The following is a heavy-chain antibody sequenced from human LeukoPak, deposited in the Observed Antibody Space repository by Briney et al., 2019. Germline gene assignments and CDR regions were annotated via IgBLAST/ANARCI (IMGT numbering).Heavy chain of an antibody. V-gene: IGHV3-21*01. D-gene: IGHD2-15*01. Sequence: GGSLRLSCAASGFTFSSYSMNWVRQAPGKGLEWVSSISSSSYIYYADSVKSRFTISRDNAKNSLYLQMNSLRVEDTAVYYCARVGCSGGRCPGYGMDVWGQGTTVTVSS. CDR2: ISSSSYI. J-gene: IGHJ6*02. CDR1: GFTFSSYS. CDR3: ARVGCSGGRCPGYGMDV.